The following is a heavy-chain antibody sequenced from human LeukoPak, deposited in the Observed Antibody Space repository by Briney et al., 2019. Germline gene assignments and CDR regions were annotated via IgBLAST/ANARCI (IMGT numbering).Heavy chain of an antibody. CDR2: ISAYNGNT. Sequence: ASVKVSCKASGYTFTSYGISWVRQAPGQGLEWMGWISAYNGNTNYAQKLQGRVTMTTDTSTSTAYMELRSLRSDDTAVHYCARAGLLWFGELEYGMDVWGQGTTVTVSS. CDR1: GYTFTSYG. J-gene: IGHJ6*02. CDR3: ARAGLLWFGELEYGMDV. D-gene: IGHD3-10*01. V-gene: IGHV1-18*01.